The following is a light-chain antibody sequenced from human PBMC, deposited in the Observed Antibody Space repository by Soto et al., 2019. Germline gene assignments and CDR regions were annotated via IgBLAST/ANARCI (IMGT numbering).Light chain of an antibody. CDR2: GTS. CDR1: QCLSVAY. V-gene: IGKV3-20*01. Sequence: IVLTQYPGTLSLSPGDRATLSCRARQCLSVAYIAWYQQRPGQAPRLLIYGTSTRATGIPDRVSGSGSGTDFTLAISRLEPEDFAGYYCHQFGDSPQTCGQGTTVDI. CDR3: HQFGDSPQT. J-gene: IGKJ1*01.